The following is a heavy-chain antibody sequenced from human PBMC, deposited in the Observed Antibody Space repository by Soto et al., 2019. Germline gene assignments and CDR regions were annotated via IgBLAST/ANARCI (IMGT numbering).Heavy chain of an antibody. CDR3: ARASFPSRDSSGYRLEFQH. D-gene: IGHD3-22*01. J-gene: IGHJ1*01. Sequence: QVQLVQSGAEVKKPGSSVKVSCKASGGTFSSYAISWVRQAPGQGLEWMGGIIPIFGTANYAQKFQGRVTITADESASTAYMELSSLRSEDTAVYYCARASFPSRDSSGYRLEFQHWGQGTLVTVSS. CDR1: GGTFSSYA. V-gene: IGHV1-69*01. CDR2: IIPIFGTA.